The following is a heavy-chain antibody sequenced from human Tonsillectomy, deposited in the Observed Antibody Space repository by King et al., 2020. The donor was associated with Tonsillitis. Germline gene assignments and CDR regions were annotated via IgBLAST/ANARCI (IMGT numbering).Heavy chain of an antibody. Sequence: LQLQESGPGLVKPSETLSLTCTVSGGSISSTSYYWGWIRQPPVKGLEWIGSINYSGSTYYNPSLKSRVTISVDTSKHHVSLKLSSVTAADTAVYYCARLWGRGPIDLDAFDIWGQGTMVTVSS. J-gene: IGHJ3*02. CDR3: ARLWGRGPIDLDAFDI. V-gene: IGHV4-39*07. D-gene: IGHD2-21*01. CDR2: INYSGST. CDR1: GGSISSTSYY.